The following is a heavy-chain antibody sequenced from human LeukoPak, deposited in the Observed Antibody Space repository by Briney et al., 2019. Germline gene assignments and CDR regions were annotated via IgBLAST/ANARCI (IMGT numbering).Heavy chain of an antibody. V-gene: IGHV1-8*03. CDR1: GYTFTSYD. D-gene: IGHD2-8*01. Sequence: GASVKVSCKASGYTFTSYDINWVRQATGQGLEWMGWMNPNSGNTGYAQKFQGRVTITRNTSISTAYMELSSLRSEDTAVYYCATDPRPIVLMVYARPPNFDYWGQGTLVTVSS. J-gene: IGHJ4*02. CDR3: ATDPRPIVLMVYARPPNFDY. CDR2: MNPNSGNT.